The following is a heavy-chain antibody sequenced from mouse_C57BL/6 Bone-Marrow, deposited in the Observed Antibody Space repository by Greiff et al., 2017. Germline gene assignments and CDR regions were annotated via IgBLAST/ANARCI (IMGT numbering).Heavy chain of an antibody. CDR1: GFTFSDYG. Sequence: EVMLVESGGGLVQPGGSLKLSCAASGFTFSDYGMAWVRQAPRKGPEWVAFISNLAYSIYYADTVTGRFTISRENAKNTLYLEMSSLRSEDTAMYYCARRIYYGRSFWYFDVWGTGTTVTVSS. CDR3: ARRIYYGRSFWYFDV. J-gene: IGHJ1*03. CDR2: ISNLAYSI. D-gene: IGHD1-1*01. V-gene: IGHV5-15*01.